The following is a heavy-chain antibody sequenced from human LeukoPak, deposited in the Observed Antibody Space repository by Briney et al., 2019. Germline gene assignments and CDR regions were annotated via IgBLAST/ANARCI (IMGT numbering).Heavy chain of an antibody. CDR3: ARHIAVAGNFDY. J-gene: IGHJ4*02. D-gene: IGHD6-19*01. CDR2: ISWDGGST. CDR1: GFTFDGYG. V-gene: IGHV3-43D*03. Sequence: QAGGSLRLSCAASGFTFDGYGMHWVRQAPGKGLEWVSLISWDGGSTYYADSVKGRFTISRDNSKNSLYLQMNSLRAEDTALYYCARHIAVAGNFDYWGQGTLVTVSS.